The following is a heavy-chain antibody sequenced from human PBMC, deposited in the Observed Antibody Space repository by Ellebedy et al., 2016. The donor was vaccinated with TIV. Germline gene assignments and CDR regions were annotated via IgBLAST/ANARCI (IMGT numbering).Heavy chain of an antibody. D-gene: IGHD1-14*01. CDR2: IYYSGST. CDR3: ARDPGKPAPPYGMDV. V-gene: IGHV4-31*03. Sequence: MPSETLSLTCTVSGGSISSGGYYWSWLRQHPGKGLEWIGYIYYSGSTYYNPSLKSRVTISVDTSKNQFSLKLSSVTAAYTAVYYCARDPGKPAPPYGMDVWGQGTTVTVSS. J-gene: IGHJ6*02. CDR1: GGSISSGGYY.